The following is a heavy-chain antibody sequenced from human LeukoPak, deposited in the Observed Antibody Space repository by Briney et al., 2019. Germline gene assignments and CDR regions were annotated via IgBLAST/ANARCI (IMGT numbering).Heavy chain of an antibody. Sequence: SVKVSCKASGGTFSSYAISWVRQAPGQGLEWMGGIIPIFGTANYAQKFQGRVTITADESTSTAYMELSSLRSEDTAVYYCASQSGLFLLPAPPYGMDVWGQGTTVTVSS. D-gene: IGHD3-3*01. CDR3: ASQSGLFLLPAPPYGMDV. CDR2: IIPIFGTA. V-gene: IGHV1-69*13. J-gene: IGHJ6*02. CDR1: GGTFSSYA.